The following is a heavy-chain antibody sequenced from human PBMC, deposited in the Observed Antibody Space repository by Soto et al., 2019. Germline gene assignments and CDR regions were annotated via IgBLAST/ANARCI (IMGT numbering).Heavy chain of an antibody. J-gene: IGHJ4*02. CDR2: ISSSSTYI. V-gene: IGHV3-21*01. Sequence: GGSLRLSCAVSGFTFSSYSINWVRQAPGGKLEWVSSISSSSTYIYYADSVKGRFTISRDNAKNSLFLQMNSLRAEDTAVYYCARGPNPYYFDYWGQGTLVTVSS. CDR3: ARGPNPYYFDY. CDR1: GFTFSSYS.